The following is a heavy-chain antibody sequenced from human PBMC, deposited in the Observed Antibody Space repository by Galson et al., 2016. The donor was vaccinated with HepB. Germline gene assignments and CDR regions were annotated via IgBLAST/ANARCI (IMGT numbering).Heavy chain of an antibody. J-gene: IGHJ4*02. D-gene: IGHD5-18*01. CDR2: VSDDGSKR. CDR3: ARPPVDGGYSYAPFDH. V-gene: IGHV3-30*04. Sequence: SLRLSCADSGFTFSSHALHWVRQAPGKGLEWVAIVSDDGSKRDYADSVRGRFTISRDNSKNTLSLQMNSLRGEDTAVYYCARPPVDGGYSYAPFDHWGQGILVTVS. CDR1: GFTFSSHA.